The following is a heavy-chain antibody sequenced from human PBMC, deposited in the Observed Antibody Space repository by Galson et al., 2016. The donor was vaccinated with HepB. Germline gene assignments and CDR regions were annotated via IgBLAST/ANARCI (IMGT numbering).Heavy chain of an antibody. Sequence: SLRLSCAASGFSLSSYTMHWVRQAPGKGLEWVAVLSNDGNNQFYADSVKGRFTISRDNSKNTVYLQMNSLGAEDTAVYYCATEGYPRAFDMWGQGSMVTVSS. CDR1: GFSLSSYT. D-gene: IGHD2-15*01. CDR3: ATEGYPRAFDM. CDR2: LSNDGNNQ. J-gene: IGHJ3*02. V-gene: IGHV3-30*01.